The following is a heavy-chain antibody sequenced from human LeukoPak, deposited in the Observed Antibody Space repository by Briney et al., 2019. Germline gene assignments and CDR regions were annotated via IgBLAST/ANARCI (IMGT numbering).Heavy chain of an antibody. J-gene: IGHJ6*02. CDR3: ARDVGRFGELANYYYYYGMDV. V-gene: IGHV4-38-2*02. CDR2: ICLSGNT. Sequence: PSETLSLTCTVSGYSISSGYCWGWIRQPPGTGLEWIVSICLSGNTYYNPSLKSRVTISVDTSKNQFSLKLSSVTAADTAVYYCARDVGRFGELANYYYYYGMDVWGQGTTVTVSS. CDR1: GYSISSGYC. D-gene: IGHD3-10*01.